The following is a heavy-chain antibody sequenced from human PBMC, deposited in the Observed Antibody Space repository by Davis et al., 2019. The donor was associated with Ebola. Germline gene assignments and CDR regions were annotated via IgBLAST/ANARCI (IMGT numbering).Heavy chain of an antibody. Sequence: GGSLRLSCAASGFTFDDYAMHWVRQAPGKGLEWVSGISWNSGSIGYADSVKGRFTISRDNAKNSLYLQMNSLRAEDTALYYCAKDVQWLVLDAFDIWGQGTMVTVSS. J-gene: IGHJ3*02. V-gene: IGHV3-9*01. CDR2: ISWNSGSI. CDR3: AKDVQWLVLDAFDI. CDR1: GFTFDDYA. D-gene: IGHD6-19*01.